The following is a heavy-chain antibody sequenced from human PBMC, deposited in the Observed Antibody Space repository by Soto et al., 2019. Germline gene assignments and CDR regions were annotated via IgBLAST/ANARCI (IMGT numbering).Heavy chain of an antibody. D-gene: IGHD4-17*01. CDR3: ARGLRATVVTPPYYYYGIDV. Sequence: QVQLVQSGAEVKKPGSSVKVSCKASGGTFSSYAISWVRQAPGQGLEWMGGIIPIFGTANYAQKFQGRVTITADKSTSTAYMERSSLRSEDTAVYYCARGLRATVVTPPYYYYGIDVWGQGTTVTVSS. CDR2: IIPIFGTA. J-gene: IGHJ6*02. CDR1: GGTFSSYA. V-gene: IGHV1-69*06.